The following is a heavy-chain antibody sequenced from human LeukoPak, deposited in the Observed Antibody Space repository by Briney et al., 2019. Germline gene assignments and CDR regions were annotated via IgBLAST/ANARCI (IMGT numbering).Heavy chain of an antibody. CDR3: AKQGRSMVRGVSYDF. V-gene: IGHV4-34*01. CDR2: INHSVGT. J-gene: IGHJ4*02. CDR1: VGSFSDYY. Sequence: PSYTLSLTCPVYVGSFSDYYWRWLRQPAGKGLEGIGEINHSVGTSCNPSLKSRVTISVDTSKNQFSLKLSSVTAADTAVYYCAKQGRSMVRGVSYDFWGQGTLVTVSS. D-gene: IGHD3-10*01.